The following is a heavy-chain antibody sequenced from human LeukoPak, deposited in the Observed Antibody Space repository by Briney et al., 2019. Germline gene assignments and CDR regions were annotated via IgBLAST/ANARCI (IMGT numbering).Heavy chain of an antibody. J-gene: IGHJ4*02. D-gene: IGHD3-22*01. CDR2: ISGSGGST. V-gene: IGHV3-23*01. Sequence: GGSLRLSCAVSGITLSNYGMSWVRQAPGKGLEWVAGISGSGGSTNYADSVKGRFSISRDNPKNTLHLQMNSLRAEDTAVYFCAKRGVVIRVILVGFHKEAYYFDSWGQGALVTVSS. CDR3: AKRGVVIRVILVGFHKEAYYFDS. CDR1: GITLSNYG.